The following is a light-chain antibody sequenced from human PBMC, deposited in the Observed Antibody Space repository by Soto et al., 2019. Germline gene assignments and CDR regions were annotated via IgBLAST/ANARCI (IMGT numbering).Light chain of an antibody. V-gene: IGKV1-5*03. J-gene: IGKJ1*01. CDR2: HSS. Sequence: DVQMTQSPSSLSASIGDRVTITCRASQSISTWLAWYQQKPGQAPKLLITHSSTLQNGVPSRFIGRGSGTEFTLTISSLQPDDFAAYYCQQDNFFPTFGQGTKVEV. CDR3: QQDNFFPT. CDR1: QSISTW.